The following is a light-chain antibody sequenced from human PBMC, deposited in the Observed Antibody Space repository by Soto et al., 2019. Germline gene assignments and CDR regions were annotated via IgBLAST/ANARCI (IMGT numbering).Light chain of an antibody. V-gene: IGLV2-8*01. CDR1: SSDVGGYNY. CDR2: EVS. J-gene: IGLJ1*01. Sequence: QSVLTQPPSASGSPGQSATISCTGTSSDVGGYNYVSWYQQHPGKAPKLMIFEVSKRPSGVPDRFSGSKSGNTASLTVSGLQAEDEADYYCSSYAGSNTPYVFGTGTRSPS. CDR3: SSYAGSNTPYV.